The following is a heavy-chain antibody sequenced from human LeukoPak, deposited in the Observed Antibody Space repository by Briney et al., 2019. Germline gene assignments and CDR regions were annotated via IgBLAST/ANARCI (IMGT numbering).Heavy chain of an antibody. CDR3: ARHRRRGLGY. Sequence: SETLSLTCAVYGGSFSGYYWSWIRQPPGKGLEWIGEINHSGSTNYNPSLKSRVTISVDTSKNQFSLKLSSVTAADTAVYYCARHRRRGLGYWGQGTLVTVSS. J-gene: IGHJ4*02. CDR2: INHSGST. V-gene: IGHV4-34*01. CDR1: GGSFSGYY.